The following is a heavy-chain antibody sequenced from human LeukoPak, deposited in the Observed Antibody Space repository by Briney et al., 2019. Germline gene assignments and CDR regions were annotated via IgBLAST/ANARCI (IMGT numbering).Heavy chain of an antibody. CDR2: IIPILGIA. CDR1: GGTFSSYA. CDR3: ARRYCSGGSCQKYGMDV. Sequence: SVKVSCKASGGTFSSYAISWVRQAPGQGLEWVGRIIPILGIANYAQKFQGRVTITADKSTSTAYMELSSLRSEDTAVYYCARRYCSGGSCQKYGMDVWGQGTTVTVSS. J-gene: IGHJ6*02. D-gene: IGHD2-15*01. V-gene: IGHV1-69*04.